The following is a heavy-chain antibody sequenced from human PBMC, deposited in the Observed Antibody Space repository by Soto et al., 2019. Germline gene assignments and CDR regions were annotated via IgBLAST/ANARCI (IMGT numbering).Heavy chain of an antibody. CDR2: IIPIFDTP. D-gene: IGHD6-13*01. J-gene: IGHJ6*02. Sequence: QVQLVQSGAEVKKPGSSVKVSCKTSGGTFKHYAITWVRQAPGQGLEWMGGIIPIFDTPNYAQKFQGRVTITAEESTSIAYMELSSLRSADTAVYYRARREGAAAGKRHYYYGMDVWGQGTTVTVSS. CDR1: GGTFKHYA. CDR3: ARREGAAAGKRHYYYGMDV. V-gene: IGHV1-69*12.